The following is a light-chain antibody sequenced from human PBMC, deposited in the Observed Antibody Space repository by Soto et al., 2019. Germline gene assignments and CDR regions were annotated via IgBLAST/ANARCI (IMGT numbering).Light chain of an antibody. V-gene: IGKV1-39*01. CDR2: TAS. Sequence: DLQMTQSPSSLSASVGDRVTITCRASQSISSYLNWYQQKPGKAPKLLIYTASSLQSGVPSRFSGSGSGTDFTLTINSLQPEDFATYYCQQSYSTLWTFGQGTKVEIK. CDR1: QSISSY. CDR3: QQSYSTLWT. J-gene: IGKJ1*01.